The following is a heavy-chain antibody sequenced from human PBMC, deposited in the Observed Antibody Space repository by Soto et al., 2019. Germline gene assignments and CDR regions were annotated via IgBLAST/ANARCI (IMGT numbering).Heavy chain of an antibody. CDR3: ARERRPSSGWYVDAFDI. CDR1: GGSFSGYY. Sequence: PSETLSLTCAVYGGSFSGYYWSWIRQPPGKGLEWIGEINHSGSTNYNPSLKSRVTISVDTSKNQFSLKLSSVTAADTAVYYCARERRPSSGWYVDAFDIWGQGTMVTVSS. V-gene: IGHV4-34*01. J-gene: IGHJ3*02. CDR2: INHSGST. D-gene: IGHD6-19*01.